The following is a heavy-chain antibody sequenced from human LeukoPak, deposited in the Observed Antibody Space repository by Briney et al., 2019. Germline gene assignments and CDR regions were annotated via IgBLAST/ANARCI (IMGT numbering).Heavy chain of an antibody. Sequence: SETLSLTCAVYGGSFSGYYWRWIRQPPGKGLEWIGEINHSGSTNYNPSLKSRVTISVDTSKNQFSLKLSSVTAADTAVYYCARGRGVYDFWSGYYIYYFDYWGQGTLVTVSS. V-gene: IGHV4-34*01. CDR1: GGSFSGYY. D-gene: IGHD3-3*01. CDR3: ARGRGVYDFWSGYYIYYFDY. CDR2: INHSGST. J-gene: IGHJ4*02.